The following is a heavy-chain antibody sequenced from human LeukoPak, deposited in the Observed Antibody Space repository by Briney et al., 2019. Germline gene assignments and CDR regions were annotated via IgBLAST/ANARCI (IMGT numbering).Heavy chain of an antibody. Sequence: ASVKVSCKASGGTFSSYAISWVRQAPGQGLEWMGGIIPIFGTANYAQKFQGRVTITADESTSTAYMELSSLRSEDTAVYYCTRGPPNWGYDYWGQGTLVTVSS. V-gene: IGHV1-69*13. CDR1: GGTFSSYA. CDR3: TRGPPNWGYDY. J-gene: IGHJ4*02. D-gene: IGHD7-27*01. CDR2: IIPIFGTA.